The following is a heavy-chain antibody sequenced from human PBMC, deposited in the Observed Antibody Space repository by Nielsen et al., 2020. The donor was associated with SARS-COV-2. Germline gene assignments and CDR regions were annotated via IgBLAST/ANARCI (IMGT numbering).Heavy chain of an antibody. V-gene: IGHV3-30-3*01. D-gene: IGHD2-15*01. Sequence: SCAASGFTFSSYAMHWVRQAPGKGLEWVAVISYDGSNKYYADSVKGRFTISRDNSKNTLYLQMNSLRAEDTAVYYCAREAYCSGGSCRRAFDYWGQGTLVTVSS. CDR1: GFTFSSYA. J-gene: IGHJ4*02. CDR2: ISYDGSNK. CDR3: AREAYCSGGSCRRAFDY.